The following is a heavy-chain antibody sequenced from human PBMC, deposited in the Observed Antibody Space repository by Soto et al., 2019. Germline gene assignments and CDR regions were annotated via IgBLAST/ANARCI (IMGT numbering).Heavy chain of an antibody. CDR3: AKPGVPGGYASGRYFGH. D-gene: IGHD2-8*02. CDR2: ITGSGVSP. CDR1: GFTFSSYA. V-gene: IGHV3-23*01. Sequence: EVQLLESGGGLVQPGGSLRLSCVASGFTFSSYALHWVRQAPGRGLEWVSSITGSGVSPYYADSVEGRFNIARDISKSPLYLQMHSLGAEDTTVYYCAKPGVPGGYASGRYFGHWGGGTLVTVSS. J-gene: IGHJ4*02.